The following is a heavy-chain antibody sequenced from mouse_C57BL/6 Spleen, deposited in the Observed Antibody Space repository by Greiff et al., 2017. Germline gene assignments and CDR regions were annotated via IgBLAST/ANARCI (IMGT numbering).Heavy chain of an antibody. V-gene: IGHV1-54*01. J-gene: IGHJ2*01. CDR1: GYAFPNYL. D-gene: IGHD1-1*01. CDR3: ARYSYYGSSLDY. Sequence: QVQLQPSGAELVRPGTSVKVSCKASGYAFPNYLIEWVKQRPGQGLEWIGVLNPGSGGTTYNEKFKGKATLTADKSSSTAYMQLSSLTSEDSAVYFCARYSYYGSSLDYWGQGTTLTVSS. CDR2: LNPGSGGT.